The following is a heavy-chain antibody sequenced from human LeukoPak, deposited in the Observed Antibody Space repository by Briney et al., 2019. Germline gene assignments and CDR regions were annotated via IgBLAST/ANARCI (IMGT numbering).Heavy chain of an antibody. CDR1: GGTFSSYA. D-gene: IGHD2-15*01. Sequence: SVKVSCKASGGTFSSYAISWVRQAPGQGLEWMGGIIPIFGTANYAQKFQGRVTIATDESTSTAYMELSSLRSEDTAVYYCAREPQIVVVVAATGIGAFDIWGQGTMVTVPS. J-gene: IGHJ3*02. CDR2: IIPIFGTA. V-gene: IGHV1-69*05. CDR3: AREPQIVVVVAATGIGAFDI.